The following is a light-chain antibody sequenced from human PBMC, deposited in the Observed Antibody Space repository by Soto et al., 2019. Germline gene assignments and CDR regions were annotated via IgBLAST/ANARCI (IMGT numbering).Light chain of an antibody. CDR2: GAS. V-gene: IGKV3-15*01. CDR3: QQYNNWPPRT. J-gene: IGKJ2*01. Sequence: EIVMTQSPASLSVSPGETATLSCRASQSISNSLAWYQQKPGQAPSLLIYGASTRATGIPAGFSGSGSGTEFTLTISSLQSEDSALYYCQQYNNWPPRTFGQGTKLEIK. CDR1: QSISNS.